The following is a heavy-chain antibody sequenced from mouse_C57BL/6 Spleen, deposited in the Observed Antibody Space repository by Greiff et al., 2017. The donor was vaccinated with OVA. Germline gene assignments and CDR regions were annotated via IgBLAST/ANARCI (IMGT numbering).Heavy chain of an antibody. Sequence: ESGPGLVKPSQSLSLTCSVTGYSITSGYYWTWIRQFPGNKLEWMGYISYDGSNNYNPSLKNRISITRDTSKNQFFLKLNSVTTEDTATYYCARVSSPYYFDYWGQGTTLTVSS. CDR3: ARVSSPYYFDY. V-gene: IGHV3-6*01. J-gene: IGHJ2*01. D-gene: IGHD1-1*01. CDR1: GYSITSGYY. CDR2: ISYDGSN.